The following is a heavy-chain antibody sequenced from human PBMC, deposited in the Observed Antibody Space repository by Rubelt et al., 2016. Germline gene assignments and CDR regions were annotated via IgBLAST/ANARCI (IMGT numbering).Heavy chain of an antibody. CDR3: LRGDGGY. J-gene: IGHJ4*02. CDR2: ISVEKGLP. V-gene: IGHV3-74*03. D-gene: IGHD5-24*01. Sequence: EVQLVESGGGLVQPGGSLRLSCATSGFTMSLYWMHWVRQGPGMGLVGVSRISVEKGLPKQRVPVKARCTISRDDAKNTLFLQMNDLRVDDTAVYYGLRGDGGYWGQGTLVTVSS. CDR1: GFTMSLYW.